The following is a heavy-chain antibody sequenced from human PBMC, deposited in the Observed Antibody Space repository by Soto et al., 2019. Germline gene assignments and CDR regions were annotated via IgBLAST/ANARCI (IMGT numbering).Heavy chain of an antibody. V-gene: IGHV1-3*01. Sequence: GASVKVSCKASGYTFTSYAMHWVRQAPGQRLEWMGWINAGNGNTKYSQKFQGRVTITRDTSASTAYMELSSLRSEDTAVYYCAKDCNYGSGKGCYSGMDVWGQGTTITV. J-gene: IGHJ6*01. CDR3: AKDCNYGSGKGCYSGMDV. D-gene: IGHD3-10*01. CDR1: GYTFTSYA. CDR2: INAGNGNT.